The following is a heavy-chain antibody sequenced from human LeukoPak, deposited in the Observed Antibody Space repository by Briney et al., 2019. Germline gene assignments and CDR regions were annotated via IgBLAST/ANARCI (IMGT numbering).Heavy chain of an antibody. J-gene: IGHJ6*02. CDR2: IYYSGSS. Sequence: SVALSLTCTVSGGSISSYYWSWIRQPPGKGLEWIGYIYYSGSSNYNPSLRSRVTISVDTSNNQFSLKVSSVTAADTAVYYCARVRDSNYYFYGMDVWGQGTTVTV. CDR3: ARVRDSNYYFYGMDV. D-gene: IGHD3/OR15-3a*01. V-gene: IGHV4-59*01. CDR1: GGSISSYY.